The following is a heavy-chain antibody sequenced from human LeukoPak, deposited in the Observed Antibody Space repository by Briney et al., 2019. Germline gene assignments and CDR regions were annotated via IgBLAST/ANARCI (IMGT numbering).Heavy chain of an antibody. CDR3: ARDLQPGITGTTMALAFDY. D-gene: IGHD1-7*01. CDR1: GFTFSTYT. V-gene: IGHV3-64*01. J-gene: IGHJ4*02. CDR2: ISSNGHNT. Sequence: GGSLRLSCAASGFTFSTYTMYWVRQAPGEGLEYVSAISSNGHNTYYANSVKGRFTISRDNSKNTLYLQMGSLRVEDMAVYFCARDLQPGITGTTMALAFDYWGQGTLVTVSS.